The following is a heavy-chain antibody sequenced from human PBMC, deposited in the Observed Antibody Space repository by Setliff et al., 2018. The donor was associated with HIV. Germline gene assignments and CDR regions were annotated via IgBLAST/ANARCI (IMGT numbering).Heavy chain of an antibody. CDR3: ATDRGGGWFDP. CDR2: FDPERGET. D-gene: IGHD3-16*01. V-gene: IGHV1-24*01. CDR1: GYSITELY. J-gene: IGHJ5*02. Sequence: GASVKVSCKVSGYSITELYTNWVRQAPGKGLDWMGGFDPERGETIYAQNFQGRLTMSEDTSANIVYMELSSLRSEDTAVYYCATDRGGGWFDPWGPGTLVTVSS.